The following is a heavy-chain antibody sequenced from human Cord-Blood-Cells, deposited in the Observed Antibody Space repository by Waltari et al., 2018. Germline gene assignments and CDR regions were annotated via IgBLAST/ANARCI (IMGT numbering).Heavy chain of an antibody. D-gene: IGHD6-6*01. Sequence: QVQLQQWGAGLLKPSETLSLTCAVYGGSFSGYYWSWIRQPPGKGLEWIGEINQSGSTNYNPSLKSRVTISVDTSKNQFSLKLSSVTAADTAVYYCARVVGSSSDYWGQGTLVTVSS. CDR2: INQSGST. CDR3: ARVVGSSSDY. CDR1: GGSFSGYY. V-gene: IGHV4-34*01. J-gene: IGHJ4*02.